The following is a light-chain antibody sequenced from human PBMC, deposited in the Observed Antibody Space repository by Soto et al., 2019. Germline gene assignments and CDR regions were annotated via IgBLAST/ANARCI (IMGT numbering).Light chain of an antibody. J-gene: IGKJ4*01. CDR1: QSVRSN. Sequence: EIVMTQSPATLSVSPGERVTLSCRASQSVRSNLAWYQQMPGQPPRLLIYSASTRATSIPARFSGSGSGTEFALTVSSLQSEDFAVYYCQQYNSWPLTFGGGTKVEIK. CDR2: SAS. CDR3: QQYNSWPLT. V-gene: IGKV3D-15*01.